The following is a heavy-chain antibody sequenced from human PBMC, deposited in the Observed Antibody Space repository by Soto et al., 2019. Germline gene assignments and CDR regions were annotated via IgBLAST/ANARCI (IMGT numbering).Heavy chain of an antibody. CDR3: ARVVVVIPPGYYYAMDV. Sequence: GGSRRLSCAASGCTFSSFHMNWVRQAPGRGLEWVAYITSSSDTIYYSDSVKGRFTISRDNGKNSLFLQMNSLRDEDTAVYYCARVVVVIPPGYYYAMDVWGQGTTVTVSS. CDR2: ITSSSDTI. CDR1: GCTFSSFH. J-gene: IGHJ6*02. V-gene: IGHV3-48*02. D-gene: IGHD3-22*01.